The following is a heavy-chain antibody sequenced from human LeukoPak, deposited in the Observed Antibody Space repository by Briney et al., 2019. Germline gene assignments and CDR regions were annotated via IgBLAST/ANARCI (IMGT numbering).Heavy chain of an antibody. Sequence: ASVKVSCKASGYTFTGYYMHWVRQAPGQGLEWMGRINLNSGGTNYAQKFQGRVTMTRDTSISTAYMELSRLRSDDTAVYYCARTMVRGDSDYWGQGTLVTVSS. CDR3: ARTMVRGDSDY. J-gene: IGHJ4*02. D-gene: IGHD3-10*01. CDR2: INLNSGGT. V-gene: IGHV1-2*06. CDR1: GYTFTGYY.